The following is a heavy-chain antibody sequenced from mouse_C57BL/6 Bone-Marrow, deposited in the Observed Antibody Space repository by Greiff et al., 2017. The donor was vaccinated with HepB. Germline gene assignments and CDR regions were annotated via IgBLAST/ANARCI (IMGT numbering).Heavy chain of an antibody. CDR3: ARRRFDV. V-gene: IGHV1-81*01. Sequence: VKLVESGAELARPGASVKLSCKASGYTFTSYGISWVKQRTGQGLEWIGEIYPRSGNTYYNEKFKGKATLTADKSSSTAYMQLSSLTSEDSAVYFCARRRFDVWGTGTTVTVSS. CDR1: GYTFTSYG. J-gene: IGHJ1*03. CDR2: IYPRSGNT.